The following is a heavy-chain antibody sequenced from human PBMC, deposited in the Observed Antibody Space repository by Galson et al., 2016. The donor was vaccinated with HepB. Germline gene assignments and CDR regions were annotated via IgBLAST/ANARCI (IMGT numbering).Heavy chain of an antibody. J-gene: IGHJ4*02. Sequence: SLRLSCAASGFTFSSYWMHWVRQAPGKGLMWVSHINNDGSGTNYADSVKGRFAISRGNAQNTLYLQMDSLRAEDTAVYYCARVNLRTYDFWGQGTLVTVSS. V-gene: IGHV3-74*01. CDR3: ARVNLRTYDF. D-gene: IGHD3/OR15-3a*01. CDR1: GFTFSSYW. CDR2: INNDGSGT.